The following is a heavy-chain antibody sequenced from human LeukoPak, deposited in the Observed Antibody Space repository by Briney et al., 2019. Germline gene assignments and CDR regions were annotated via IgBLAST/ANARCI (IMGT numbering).Heavy chain of an antibody. CDR3: ARDRPYYYLDY. Sequence: GGSLRLSCAAPGFTFSNNWMSWVRQAPGKGLEWVANIKQDGSEKYYVDSVKGRFTISRDNAKNSLYLQVDSLRAEDTAVYYCARDRPYYYLDYWSQGTLVTVSS. CDR2: IKQDGSEK. CDR1: GFTFSNNW. J-gene: IGHJ4*02. V-gene: IGHV3-7*04. D-gene: IGHD6-6*01.